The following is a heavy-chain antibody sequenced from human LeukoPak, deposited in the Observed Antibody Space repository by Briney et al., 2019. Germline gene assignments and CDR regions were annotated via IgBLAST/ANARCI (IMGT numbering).Heavy chain of an antibody. J-gene: IGHJ3*02. CDR2: IIPIFGTA. CDR1: GGTFSSYA. V-gene: IGHV1-69*05. Sequence: ASVKVSCRASGGTFSSYAISWVRQAPGQGLEWMGGIIPIFGTANYAQKFQGRVTNTTDESTSTAYMERSSLRSEDTAVYYCARAYSSNWYLGNDAFDIWGQGTMVTVSS. CDR3: ARAYSSNWYLGNDAFDI. D-gene: IGHD6-13*01.